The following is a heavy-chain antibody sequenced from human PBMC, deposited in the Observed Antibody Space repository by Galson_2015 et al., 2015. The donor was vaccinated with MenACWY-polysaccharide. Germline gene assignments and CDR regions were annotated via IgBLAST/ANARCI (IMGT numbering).Heavy chain of an antibody. D-gene: IGHD4-17*01. Sequence: SVKVSCKASGYTFTSYGIGWVRQAPGQGLEWVGEIRAYSGNTNYAEKLQGRVTMTTNTSKSTAYMELRSLKSDDTAVYYCAREPRVVATTVDYWGQGTLITVSS. CDR3: AREPRVVATTVDY. J-gene: IGHJ4*02. CDR2: IRAYSGNT. CDR1: GYTFTSYG. V-gene: IGHV1-18*01.